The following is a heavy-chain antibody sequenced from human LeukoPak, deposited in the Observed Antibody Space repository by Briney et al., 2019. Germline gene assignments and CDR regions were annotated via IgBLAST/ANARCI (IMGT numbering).Heavy chain of an antibody. D-gene: IGHD1-26*01. CDR3: ARSGRYSGSLGG. J-gene: IGHJ6*02. Sequence: SETLSLTCAVYGGSFSGYYWSWIRQPPGKGREWIGEINQSGSTNYNPSLKSRVTISVDTSKNQFSLKLSSVTAADTAVYYCARSGRYSGSLGGWGQGTTVAVSS. CDR1: GGSFSGYY. CDR2: INQSGST. V-gene: IGHV4-34*01.